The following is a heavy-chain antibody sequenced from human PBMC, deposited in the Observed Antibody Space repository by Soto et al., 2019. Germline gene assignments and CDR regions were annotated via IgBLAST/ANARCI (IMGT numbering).Heavy chain of an antibody. CDR1: GFTFSSYA. D-gene: IGHD5-18*01. V-gene: IGHV3-23*01. CDR2: ISGSGGST. J-gene: IGHJ4*02. CDR3: AKDPLPLNVDTAMVEGGYDY. Sequence: GGSLRLSCAASGFTFSSYAMSWVRQAPGKGLEWVSAISGSGGSTYYADSVKGRFTISRDNSKNTLYLQMNSLRAEDTAVYYCAKDPLPLNVDTAMVEGGYDYWGQGTLVTVSS.